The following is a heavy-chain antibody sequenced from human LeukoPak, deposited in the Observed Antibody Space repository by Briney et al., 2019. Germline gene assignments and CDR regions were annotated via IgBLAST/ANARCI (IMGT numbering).Heavy chain of an antibody. Sequence: SETLSLACAVYGGSFSGYYWSWIRQPPGKGLEWIGYIYYSGSTNYNPSLKSRVTISVDTSKNQFSLKLSSVTAADTAVYYCARQSCSSTSCYLYYYYGMDVWGQGTTVTVSS. V-gene: IGHV4-59*08. D-gene: IGHD2-2*01. J-gene: IGHJ6*02. CDR3: ARQSCSSTSCYLYYYYGMDV. CDR2: IYYSGST. CDR1: GGSFSGYY.